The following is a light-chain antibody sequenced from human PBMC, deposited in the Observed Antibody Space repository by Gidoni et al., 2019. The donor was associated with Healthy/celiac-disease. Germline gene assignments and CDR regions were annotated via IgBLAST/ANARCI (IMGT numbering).Light chain of an antibody. CDR2: GAS. J-gene: IGKJ4*01. CDR1: QSVSSSY. Sequence: DIVLTQSPGTLSLSPGERATLSCRASQSVSSSYLAWYQQKPGQAPRRLIYGASSRATGIPDRFSGSGSGTDFTLTISRLEPEDFAVYYCQLGVTFGGGTKVEIK. CDR3: QLGVT. V-gene: IGKV3-20*01.